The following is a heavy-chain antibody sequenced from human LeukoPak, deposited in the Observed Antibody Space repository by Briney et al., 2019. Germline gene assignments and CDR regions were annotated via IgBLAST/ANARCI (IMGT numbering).Heavy chain of an antibody. CDR3: ARDSGRGVAGNLDY. Sequence: ASVKVSCKASGGTFSRYAISWVRQAPGQGLGWMGGIIPIFGTANYAQKFQGRVTITADESTSTAYMELSSLRSEDTAMYYCARDSGRGVAGNLDYWGQGTLVTVSS. CDR2: IIPIFGTA. V-gene: IGHV1-69*13. J-gene: IGHJ4*02. D-gene: IGHD6-19*01. CDR1: GGTFSRYA.